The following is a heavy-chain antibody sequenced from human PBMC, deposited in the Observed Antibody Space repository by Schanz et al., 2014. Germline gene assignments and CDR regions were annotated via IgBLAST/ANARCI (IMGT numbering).Heavy chain of an antibody. J-gene: IGHJ3*02. CDR3: AGAVATIRADSFDI. V-gene: IGHV3-30*03. CDR1: GFTFISYG. CDR2: ISDDGSNH. Sequence: QAQLVESGGGVVQPGRSLRLSCVASGFTFISYGMHWVRQAPGKGLEWVAVISDDGSNHYYPDSVKGRFTISRDNSKNTLYLQMNSLRSEDTAVYYCAGAVATIRADSFDIWGQGTMVAVSS. D-gene: IGHD5-12*01.